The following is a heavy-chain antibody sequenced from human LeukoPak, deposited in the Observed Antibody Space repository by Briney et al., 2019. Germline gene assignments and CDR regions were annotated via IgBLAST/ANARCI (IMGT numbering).Heavy chain of an antibody. CDR1: GFTFSSYW. CDR2: INSDGSST. D-gene: IGHD1-1*01. J-gene: IGHJ6*02. V-gene: IGHV3-74*01. CDR3: ASWNYYYYGMDV. Sequence: GGSLRFSCAASGFTFSSYWMHWFRQAPGKGLVWVSRINSDGSSTSYADSVKGRFTISRDNAKNTLYLQMNSLRAEDTAVYYCASWNYYYYGMDVWGQGTTVTVSS.